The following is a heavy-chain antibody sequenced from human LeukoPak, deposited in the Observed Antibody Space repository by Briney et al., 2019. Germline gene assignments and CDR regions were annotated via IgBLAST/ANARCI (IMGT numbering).Heavy chain of an antibody. CDR1: GFSFSRYR. J-gene: IGHJ4*02. D-gene: IGHD6-13*01. Sequence: GGSLRLSCAASGFSFSRYRMNWVRQAPGKGLEWVSSVSNSGDYIHYADSVKGRFTIPRDNSKNSLYLQMNSLRADDTSVYYCARARSRSSTYYLGYWGQGTLVVVSS. CDR3: ARARSRSSTYYLGY. CDR2: VSNSGDYI. V-gene: IGHV3-21*04.